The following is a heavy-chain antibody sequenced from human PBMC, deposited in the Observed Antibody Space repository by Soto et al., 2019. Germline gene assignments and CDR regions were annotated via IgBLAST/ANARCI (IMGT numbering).Heavy chain of an antibody. CDR3: TRGHYYGMDV. Sequence: GSLRLSFAASGFTFSAYWMHWVRQAPGKGLVWVSRTNTDGTATTYADSVEGRFTISRDNAKNMLYLQMNSLRAEDTAVYYCTRGHYYGMDVWGQGTTVTVSS. V-gene: IGHV3-74*03. J-gene: IGHJ6*02. CDR1: GFTFSAYW. CDR2: TNTDGTAT.